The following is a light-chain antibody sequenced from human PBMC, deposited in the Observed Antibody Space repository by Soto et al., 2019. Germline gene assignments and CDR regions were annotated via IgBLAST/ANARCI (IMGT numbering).Light chain of an antibody. CDR2: KAS. CDR3: QQYNSYPLT. V-gene: IGKV1-5*03. J-gene: IGKJ4*02. Sequence: DIQMTQSPSTLSASVGDRVTITCRASQSITSWLAWYQQKPGKAHQLLIYKASSLECGVPSRFSGSGSGTEFTLTISSLQPDDFASYYRQQYNSYPLTFGGGTKVEIK. CDR1: QSITSW.